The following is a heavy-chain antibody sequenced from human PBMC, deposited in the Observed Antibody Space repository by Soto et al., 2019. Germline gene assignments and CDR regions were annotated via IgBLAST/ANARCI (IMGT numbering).Heavy chain of an antibody. CDR3: ARRAVRGVRIYYYYGMDV. V-gene: IGHV4-39*01. CDR1: GGSISSSSYY. CDR2: IYYSGST. J-gene: IGHJ6*02. Sequence: SETLSLTCTVSGGSISSSSYYWGWIRQPPGKGLEWIGSIYYSGSTYYNPPLKSRVTISVDTSKNQFSLKLSSVNAADTAVYYCARRAVRGVRIYYYYGMDVWGQGTTVTVSS. D-gene: IGHD3-10*01.